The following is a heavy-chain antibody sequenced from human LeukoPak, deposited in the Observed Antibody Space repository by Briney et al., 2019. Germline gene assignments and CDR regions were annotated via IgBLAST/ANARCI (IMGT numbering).Heavy chain of an antibody. D-gene: IGHD6-19*01. V-gene: IGHV3-11*05. CDR2: ISNSGSYT. Sequence: GGSLRLSCAASGFSFSDNYMSWIRQAPGKGLEWVSYISNSGSYTNYPDSVKGRFTISRDNAKNSLYLQMNSLRDEDAAVYYCARARGAGPGGHFDYWGQGTLVTVSS. J-gene: IGHJ4*02. CDR1: GFSFSDNY. CDR3: ARARGAGPGGHFDY.